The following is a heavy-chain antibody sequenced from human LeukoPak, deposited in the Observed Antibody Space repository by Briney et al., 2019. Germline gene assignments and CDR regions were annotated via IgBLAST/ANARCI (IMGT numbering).Heavy chain of an antibody. CDR1: GASIRSRS. CDR3: ARTIPPHYHMDA. V-gene: IGHV4-59*11. CDR2: VSYGGGA. Sequence: MPSETLSLTCSVSGASIRSRSWSWIRQPPGKGLEWIGYVSYGGGASYDRFFKSRVTMSVDTSKSQVSLNLTSVTAADTAVYYCARTIPPHYHMDAWGKGTTVTVSS. J-gene: IGHJ6*03.